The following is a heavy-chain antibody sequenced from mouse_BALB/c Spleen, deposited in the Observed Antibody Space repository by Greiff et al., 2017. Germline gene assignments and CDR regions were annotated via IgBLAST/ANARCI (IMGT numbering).Heavy chain of an antibody. CDR3: ARGDGSTLFYAMDY. CDR2: INPYYGST. J-gene: IGHJ4*01. D-gene: IGHD1-1*01. V-gene: IGHV1-39*01. CDR1: GYSFTDYI. Sequence: VQLQQTGPELVKPGASVKISCKASGYSFTDYIMLWVKQSHGKSLEWIGNINPYYGSTSYNLKFKGKATLTVDKSSSTAYMQLNSLTSEDSAVYYCARGDGSTLFYAMDYWGQGTSVTVSS.